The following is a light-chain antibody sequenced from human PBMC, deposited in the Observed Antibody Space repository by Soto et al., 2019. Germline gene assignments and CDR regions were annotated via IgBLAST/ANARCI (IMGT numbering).Light chain of an antibody. CDR3: QHYNNAPYT. CDR1: QGISNY. Sequence: DIPMTQSPSSLSVSVGDRVTITCRASQGISNYLAWYQQKPGKVPKLLIYSASTLQSGVPSRFSGSGSGTDFTLTISSLEPEDVATYYCQHYNNAPYTFGQGTKLEIK. CDR2: SAS. J-gene: IGKJ2*01. V-gene: IGKV1-27*01.